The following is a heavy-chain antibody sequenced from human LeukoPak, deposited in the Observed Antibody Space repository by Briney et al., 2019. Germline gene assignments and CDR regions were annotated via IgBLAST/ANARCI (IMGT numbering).Heavy chain of an antibody. CDR2: IYPGDSDT. D-gene: IGHD3-10*01. Sequence: GEPLKISCKGSGYSFTSYWIGWVRQMPGKGLEWMGIIYPGDSDTRYSPSFQGQVTISADKSISTAYLQWSSLKASDTAMYYCARLYYGSGSSFYFDYWGQGTLVTVSS. V-gene: IGHV5-51*01. CDR1: GYSFTSYW. J-gene: IGHJ4*02. CDR3: ARLYYGSGSSFYFDY.